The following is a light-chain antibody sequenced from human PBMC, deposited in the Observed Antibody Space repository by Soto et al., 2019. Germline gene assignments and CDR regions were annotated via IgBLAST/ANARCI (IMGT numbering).Light chain of an antibody. CDR2: MAS. Sequence: DIQMTQSPSTLYGSVGDRVTITCRASQTISGWLAWYQQKPGKAPKLLIYMASTLKSGVPSRFSGSGSGTEYTLTSSSLQPDDFATYYRQHYNSYSEAFGQGTKVDIK. V-gene: IGKV1-5*03. CDR3: QHYNSYSEA. CDR1: QTISGW. J-gene: IGKJ1*01.